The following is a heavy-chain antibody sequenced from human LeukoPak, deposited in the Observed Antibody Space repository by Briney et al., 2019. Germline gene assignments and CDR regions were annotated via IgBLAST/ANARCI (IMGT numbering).Heavy chain of an antibody. J-gene: IGHJ6*03. D-gene: IGHD3-16*01. Sequence: PGGSLRLSCAASGFTCSSYSMNWVRQAPGKGLEWVSYISSSSSTIYYADSVKGRFTISRDNAKNSLYLQMNSLRAEDTAVYYCVRGGHYYYYMDVWGKGTTVTVSS. CDR2: ISSSSSTI. CDR3: VRGGHYYYYMDV. CDR1: GFTCSSYS. V-gene: IGHV3-48*04.